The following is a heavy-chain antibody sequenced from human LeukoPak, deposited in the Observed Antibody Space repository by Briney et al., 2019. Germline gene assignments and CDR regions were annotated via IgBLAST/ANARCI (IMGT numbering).Heavy chain of an antibody. D-gene: IGHD3-16*01. J-gene: IGHJ4*02. CDR2: IYYSGST. CDR3: ARVIGGVGYFDY. V-gene: IGHV4-59*12. CDR1: GGSISSYY. Sequence: ASETLSLTCTVSGGSISSYYWSWIRQPPGKGLEWIGYIYYSGSTNYNPSLKSRVTISVDTSKNHFSLKLSSVTAADTAIYFCARVIGGVGYFDYWGQGTLVTVSS.